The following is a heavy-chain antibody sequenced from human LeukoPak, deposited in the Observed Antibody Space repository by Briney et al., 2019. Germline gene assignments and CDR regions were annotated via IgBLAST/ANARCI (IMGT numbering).Heavy chain of an antibody. J-gene: IGHJ5*02. CDR1: GYTFTSYG. CDR3: ARVVDSSSWYNFYLRDWFDP. CDR2: ISAYNGNT. Sequence: GASVKVSCKASGYTFTSYGISWVRQAPGQGLEWMGWISAYNGNTNYAQKLQGRVTMTTDTSTSTAYMELRSLRSDDTAVYYCARVVDSSSWYNFYLRDWFDPRGQGTLVTVSS. V-gene: IGHV1-18*01. D-gene: IGHD6-13*01.